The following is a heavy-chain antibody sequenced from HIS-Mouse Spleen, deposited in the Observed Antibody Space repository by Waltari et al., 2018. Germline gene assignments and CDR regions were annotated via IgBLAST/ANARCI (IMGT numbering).Heavy chain of an antibody. Sequence: ELQLVASGGGMVQPGASLRSSKAAAGLTFARYRMNGNAREPGTGLEWVSYISSSSSTIYYADSVKGRFTISRDNAKNSLYLQMNSLRAEDTAVYYCARGPPNITIFGEFDYWGQGTLVTVSS. D-gene: IGHD3-3*01. CDR3: ARGPPNITIFGEFDY. CDR2: ISSSSSTI. V-gene: IGHV3-48*01. CDR1: GLTFARYR. J-gene: IGHJ4*02.